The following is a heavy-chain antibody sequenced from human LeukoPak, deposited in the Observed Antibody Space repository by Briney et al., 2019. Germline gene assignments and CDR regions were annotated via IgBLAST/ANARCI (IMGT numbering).Heavy chain of an antibody. V-gene: IGHV4-59*01. Sequence: PSETLSLTCTVSGSSISSYYWSWIRQPPGKGLEWIGYIYYSGSTNYNPSLKSRVTISVDTSKNQFSLKLSSVTAADTAVYYCARTSGSYMLFDYWGQGTPVTVSS. CDR1: GSSISSYY. CDR2: IYYSGST. CDR3: ARTSGSYMLFDY. J-gene: IGHJ4*02. D-gene: IGHD3-10*01.